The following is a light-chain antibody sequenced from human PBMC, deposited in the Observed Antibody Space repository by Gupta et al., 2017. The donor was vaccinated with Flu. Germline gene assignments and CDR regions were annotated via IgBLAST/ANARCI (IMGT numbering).Light chain of an antibody. CDR3: HQYESFPYT. V-gene: IGKV1-16*02. CDR1: QDIKNY. J-gene: IGKJ2*01. CDR2: AAS. Sequence: PSSLSLAAGDRVTITCRTTQDIKNYLAWFQQKPGEAPKSLIYAASSFQSAVPSKCSGSGSGTNFTLTISSLQPEDAASYHCHQYESFPYTFGRGTKLAI.